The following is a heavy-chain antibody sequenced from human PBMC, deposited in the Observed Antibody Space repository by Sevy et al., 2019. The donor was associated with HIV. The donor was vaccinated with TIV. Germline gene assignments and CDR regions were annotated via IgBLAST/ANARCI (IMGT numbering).Heavy chain of an antibody. CDR1: GLTFSSYG. V-gene: IGHV3-30*02. CDR3: TKDHCSGASCYRGRFDF. J-gene: IGHJ4*02. D-gene: IGHD2-15*01. Sequence: GGSLRLSCAASGLTFSSYGMHWVRQAPGKGLEWVAFVEFDGKIKNYVDSVKGRFTISRDNSKNTIFLQMHNLRTEDTAVYCCTKDHCSGASCYRGRFDFWGQGTLVTVSS. CDR2: VEFDGKIK.